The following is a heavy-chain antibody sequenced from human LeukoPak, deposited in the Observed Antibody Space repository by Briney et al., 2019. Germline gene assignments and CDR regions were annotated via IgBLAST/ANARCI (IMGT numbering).Heavy chain of an antibody. CDR2: FYPGDSDT. D-gene: IGHD2-15*01. CDR3: AVLFRYCSGGSCYPRGFDI. CDR1: GYSFTSYW. V-gene: IGHV5-51*01. Sequence: GEPLKISGKRSGYSFTSYWIGWVRQMPGKGLEWMRIFYPGDSDTRYIPSFQGHVTISADKSIITAYLQWSSLKASDTAMYYCAVLFRYCSGGSCYPRGFDIWGQGTMVTVSS. J-gene: IGHJ3*02.